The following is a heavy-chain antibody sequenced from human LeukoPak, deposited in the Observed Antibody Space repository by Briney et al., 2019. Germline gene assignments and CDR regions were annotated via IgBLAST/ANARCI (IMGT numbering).Heavy chain of an antibody. D-gene: IGHD4-17*01. CDR1: GYTFNSYY. J-gene: IGHJ4*02. CDR2: INPSGGST. CDR3: PRESYGEEDN. Sequence: GSSVKVSCKASGYTFNSYYLYWVRQAPGQGLEWMGIINPSGGSTSYAQKFQGRVTMNRDTSTSTVYMELSSLRSEDTAVYYCPRESYGEEDNWGQGTLVTVSS. V-gene: IGHV1-46*02.